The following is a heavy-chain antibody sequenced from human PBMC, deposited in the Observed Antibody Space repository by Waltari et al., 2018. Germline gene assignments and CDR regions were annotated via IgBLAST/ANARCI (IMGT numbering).Heavy chain of an antibody. CDR2: ISSSSSYI. V-gene: IGHV3-21*01. J-gene: IGHJ4*02. CDR1: GFTFSSYS. CDR3: ARHRRVDSVVVIATPDY. D-gene: IGHD2-21*01. Sequence: EVQLVESGGGLVKPGGSLRLSCAASGFTFSSYSMNWVRQAPGKGLEWVSSISSSSSYIYYADSVKGRFTISRDNAKNSLYLQMNSLRAEDTAVYYCARHRRVDSVVVIATPDYWGQGTLVTVSS.